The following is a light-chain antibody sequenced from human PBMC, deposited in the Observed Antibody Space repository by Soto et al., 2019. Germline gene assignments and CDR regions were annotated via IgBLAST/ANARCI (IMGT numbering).Light chain of an antibody. Sequence: EIVLTQSPATLSLSPGERATLSCRASQSVSSYLAWYQQKPGQAPRLLIYDASNRATGIPARFSGSGSGTDFNLTISSLEPEDFAVYYCQQRSNRITFGQGTRLEMK. V-gene: IGKV3-11*01. CDR1: QSVSSY. CDR2: DAS. CDR3: QQRSNRIT. J-gene: IGKJ5*01.